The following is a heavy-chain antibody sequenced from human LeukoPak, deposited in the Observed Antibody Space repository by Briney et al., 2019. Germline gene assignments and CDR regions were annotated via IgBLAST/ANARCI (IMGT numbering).Heavy chain of an antibody. Sequence: GGSLRLSCAASGFNFSSDAMHWVRQAPGKGLEWVAVLSYDGSNRHYADSVKGRFAISRDNSKNTLYLQMNSLRAEDTAVYYCAKDQYFVTGYYYYLDVWGKGTTVTISS. CDR3: AKDQYFVTGYYYYLDV. CDR2: LSYDGSNR. CDR1: GFNFSSDA. D-gene: IGHD2-21*02. V-gene: IGHV3-30*18. J-gene: IGHJ6*03.